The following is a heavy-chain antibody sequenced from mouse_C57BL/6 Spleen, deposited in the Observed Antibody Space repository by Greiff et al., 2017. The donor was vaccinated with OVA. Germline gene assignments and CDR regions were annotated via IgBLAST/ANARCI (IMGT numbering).Heavy chain of an antibody. V-gene: IGHV1-52*01. CDR2: IDPSDSET. J-gene: IGHJ2*01. CDR1: GYTFTSYW. CDR3: VCFTGYDSYYFDY. Sequence: QVQLQQPGAELVRPGSSVKLSCKASGYTFTSYWMHRVKQRPIQGLEWIGNIDPSDSETHYNQKFKDKATLTVDKSSSTAYMQLSSLTSEDSAVYYCVCFTGYDSYYFDYWGQGTTLTVSS. D-gene: IGHD1-1*01.